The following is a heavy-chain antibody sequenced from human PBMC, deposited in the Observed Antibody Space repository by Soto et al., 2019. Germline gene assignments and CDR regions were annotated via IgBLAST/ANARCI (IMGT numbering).Heavy chain of an antibody. J-gene: IGHJ5*02. V-gene: IGHV4-59*01. D-gene: IGHD3-10*01. CDR3: ARESAGSGKNNWFDP. CDR2: IHDSGST. Sequence: SETLSLTCTVSGASISTYYWSWVRQPPGKGLEWIGYIHDSGSTYYNPSLKSRVTMSLDTSRNQFFLQLNSVTAADTAVYYCARESAGSGKNNWFDPWGQVMLVTVSS. CDR1: GASISTYY.